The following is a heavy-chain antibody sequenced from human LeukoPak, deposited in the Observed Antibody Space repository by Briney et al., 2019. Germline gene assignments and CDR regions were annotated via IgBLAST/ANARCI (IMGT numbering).Heavy chain of an antibody. D-gene: IGHD6-19*01. CDR3: AIVTGSGWSHDY. CDR1: GFTFSSYA. Sequence: GGSLRLSCAASGFTFSSYAMSWVRQAPGKGLEWVSAISGSGGSTYYADSVKGRFTISRGNSKNTLYLQMNSLRAEDTAVYYCAIVTGSGWSHDYWGQGTLVTVSS. CDR2: ISGSGGST. J-gene: IGHJ4*02. V-gene: IGHV3-23*01.